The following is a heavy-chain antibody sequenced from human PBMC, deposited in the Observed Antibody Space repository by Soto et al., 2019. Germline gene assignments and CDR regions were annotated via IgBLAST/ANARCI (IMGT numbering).Heavy chain of an antibody. J-gene: IGHJ3*02. CDR3: ARGTTAWGDDAFDI. Sequence: ASVKVSCKASGYTFTSYGISWVRQAPGQGLEWMGWISAYNGNTNYAQKLQGRVAMTTDTSTSTAYMELRSLRSDDTAVYYCARGTTAWGDDAFDIWGQGTMVTVSS. V-gene: IGHV1-18*01. CDR1: GYTFTSYG. D-gene: IGHD4-17*01. CDR2: ISAYNGNT.